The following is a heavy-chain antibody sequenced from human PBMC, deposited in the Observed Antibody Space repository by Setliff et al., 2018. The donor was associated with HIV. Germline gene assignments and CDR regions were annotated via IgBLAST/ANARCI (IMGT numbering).Heavy chain of an antibody. D-gene: IGHD1-26*01. V-gene: IGHV1-46*01. CDR2: INPSGGNT. Sequence: ASVKVSCKTSGYTFINYYVHWMRQAPGQGPEWLGVINPSGGNTNRAPRFQDRVIVTRDTSTSTVYLELRRLTSGDTAIYYCARAMRYSGSFNYYHMDVWGKGTTVTVSS. CDR3: ARAMRYSGSFNYYHMDV. J-gene: IGHJ6*03. CDR1: GYTFINYY.